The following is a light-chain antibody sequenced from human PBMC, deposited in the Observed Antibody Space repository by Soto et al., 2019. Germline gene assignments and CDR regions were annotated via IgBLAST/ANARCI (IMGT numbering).Light chain of an antibody. CDR1: SSDVGGYNY. V-gene: IGLV2-14*01. J-gene: IGLJ2*01. CDR3: SSYTSSSTTVV. CDR2: DVS. Sequence: QSALTQPASVSGSPGQSITISCTGTSSDVGGYNYVSWYQQHPGKAPKLMIYDVSNRPSGVSNRFPGSKSGNTASLTISGLQAEDEADYYCSSYTSSSTTVVFGGGTKVTVL.